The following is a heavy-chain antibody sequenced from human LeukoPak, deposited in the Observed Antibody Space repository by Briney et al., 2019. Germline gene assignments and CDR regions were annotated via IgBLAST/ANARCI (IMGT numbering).Heavy chain of an antibody. CDR2: INHSGST. V-gene: IGHV4-34*01. D-gene: IGHD3-3*01. CDR1: GGSFCGYY. Sequence: PSETLSLTCAVYGGSFCGYYWSWIRQPPGKGLEWIGEINHSGSTNYNPSLKSRVTISVDTSKNQFSLKLSSVTAADTAVYYCARGLRLVLRFLDRRGPSYYMDVWGKGTTVTVSS. J-gene: IGHJ6*03. CDR3: ARGLRLVLRFLDRRGPSYYMDV.